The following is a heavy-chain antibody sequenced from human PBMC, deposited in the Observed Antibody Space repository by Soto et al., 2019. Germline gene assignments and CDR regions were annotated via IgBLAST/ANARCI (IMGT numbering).Heavy chain of an antibody. CDR1: GGSISSYY. Sequence: SDTLSLTWPVSGGSISSYYWSWIRQPPGKGLEWIGYIYYSGSTNYNPSLKSRVTISVDTSKNQFSLKLSSVTAADTAVYYCARDRIWGFDYWGQGTLVNVSS. V-gene: IGHV4-59*01. J-gene: IGHJ4*02. CDR2: IYYSGST. D-gene: IGHD3-16*01. CDR3: ARDRIWGFDY.